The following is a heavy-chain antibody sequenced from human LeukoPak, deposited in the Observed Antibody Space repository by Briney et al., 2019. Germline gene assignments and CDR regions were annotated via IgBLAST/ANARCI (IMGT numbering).Heavy chain of an antibody. V-gene: IGHV3-11*04. CDR1: GFTFSDYY. J-gene: IGHJ4*02. D-gene: IGHD6-13*01. Sequence: PGGSLRLSCAASGFTFSDYYMSWIRQAPGKGLEWVSYISSSGSTIYYADSVKGRFTISRDNSKNTLYLQMNSLRAEDTAVYYCARDLAAAGNQDSYWGQGTLVTVSS. CDR3: ARDLAAAGNQDSY. CDR2: ISSSGSTI.